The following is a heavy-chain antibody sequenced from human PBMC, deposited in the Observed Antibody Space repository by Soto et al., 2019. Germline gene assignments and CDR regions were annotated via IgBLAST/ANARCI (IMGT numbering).Heavy chain of an antibody. CDR1: GGTFSSYG. Sequence: QVHLVQSGAEVKKPGSSVKVSCKASGGTFSSYGISWVRHAPGQGLEWMGGIIPIFGTPNYPQKFQGRVTITADESTSTAYMELSSLRSEATAVYYCARVNSTGWPYYFDYWGQGTLVTVSS. CDR2: IIPIFGTP. V-gene: IGHV1-69*12. D-gene: IGHD6-19*01. J-gene: IGHJ4*02. CDR3: ARVNSTGWPYYFDY.